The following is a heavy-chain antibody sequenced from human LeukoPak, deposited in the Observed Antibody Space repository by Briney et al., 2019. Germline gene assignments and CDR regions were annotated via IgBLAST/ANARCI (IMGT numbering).Heavy chain of an antibody. Sequence: SVSLFCKTSVYTFTVYYMHCVPQAPGQGREWMGWINPNSGSTNYAQKFQGRVTMTRDTSTSTVYMELSSLRSDDTAVYYCASATGEESDFDYWGQETLVTVFS. CDR3: ASATGEESDFDY. D-gene: IGHD1-26*01. V-gene: IGHV1-2*02. CDR2: INPNSGST. J-gene: IGHJ4*02. CDR1: VYTFTVYY.